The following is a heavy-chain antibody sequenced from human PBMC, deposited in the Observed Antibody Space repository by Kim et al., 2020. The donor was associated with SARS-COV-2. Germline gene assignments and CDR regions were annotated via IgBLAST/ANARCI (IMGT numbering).Heavy chain of an antibody. V-gene: IGHV3-15*01. Sequence: GGSLRLSCAASGFTFSNAWMSWVRQAPGKGLEWVGRIKSKTEGGTTDYAAPVKGRFTISRDDSKNTLYLQMNSLKTEDTAVYYCTTSDIVVVPAAPSPATGGMDVWGQGTTVTVYS. D-gene: IGHD2-2*01. CDR3: TTSDIVVVPAAPSPATGGMDV. CDR2: IKSKTEGGTT. J-gene: IGHJ6*02. CDR1: GFTFSNAW.